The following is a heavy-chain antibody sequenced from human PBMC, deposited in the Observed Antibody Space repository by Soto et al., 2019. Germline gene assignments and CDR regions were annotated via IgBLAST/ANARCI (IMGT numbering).Heavy chain of an antibody. V-gene: IGHV4-59*01. CDR2: IYYSGST. J-gene: IGHJ4*02. Sequence: SETLSLTCTVSGGSISSYYWSWIRQPPGKGLEWIGYIYYSGSTNYNPSLKSRVTISVDTSKNQFSLKLSSVTAADTAVYYCARVSRSRSGDPAFDYWGQGTLVTVSS. CDR3: ARVSRSRSGDPAFDY. D-gene: IGHD7-27*01. CDR1: GGSISSYY.